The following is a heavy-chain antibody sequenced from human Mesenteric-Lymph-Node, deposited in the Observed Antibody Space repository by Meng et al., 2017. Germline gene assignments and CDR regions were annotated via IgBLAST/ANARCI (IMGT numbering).Heavy chain of an antibody. CDR3: ARDDSSQLIDY. CDR1: GLTFSSYA. J-gene: IGHJ4*02. CDR2: ISYDGSNK. D-gene: IGHD6-13*01. V-gene: IGHV3-30*01. Sequence: VGLWGSGGCPVQLARSLDLSCASCGLTFSSYAMHWFRQAPRKGLEWVAVISYDGSNKYYADSVKGRFTISRDNSKNTLYLQMNSLRAEDTAVYYCARDDSSQLIDYWGQGTLVTVSS.